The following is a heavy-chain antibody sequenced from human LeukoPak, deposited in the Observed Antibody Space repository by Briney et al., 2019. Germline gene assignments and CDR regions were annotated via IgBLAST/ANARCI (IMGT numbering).Heavy chain of an antibody. D-gene: IGHD5-18*01. CDR1: GGSISSSSYY. V-gene: IGHV4-39*01. Sequence: SETLSLTCTVSGGSISSSSYYWGWTRQPPGKGLEWIGSIYYSGSTYYNPSLKSRVTISVDTSKNQFSLKLSSVTAADTAVYYCARHSRIQLWLSNWFDPWGQGTLVTVSS. CDR2: IYYSGST. J-gene: IGHJ5*02. CDR3: ARHSRIQLWLSNWFDP.